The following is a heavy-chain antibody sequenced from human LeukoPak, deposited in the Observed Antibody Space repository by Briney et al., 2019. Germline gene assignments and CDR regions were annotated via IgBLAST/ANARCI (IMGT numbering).Heavy chain of an antibody. Sequence: PETLSLTCTVSSASLGGYYWSSIRPPPGKGLEYIGYMYYSGSANYNPRLKSRVTISVDTSRNQFSLKLRSVTAADTAVYYCATLKGVDPMCDNWGQGILVTVSS. J-gene: IGHJ4*02. CDR1: SASLGGYY. CDR3: ATLKGVDPMCDN. V-gene: IGHV4-59*01. CDR2: MYYSGSA. D-gene: IGHD2-8*01.